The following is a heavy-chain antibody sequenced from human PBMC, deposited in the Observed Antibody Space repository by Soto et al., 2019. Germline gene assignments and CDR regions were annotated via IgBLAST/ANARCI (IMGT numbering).Heavy chain of an antibody. CDR2: IIPIFSSR. CDR1: RDTFNKYA. V-gene: IGHV1-69*01. CDR3: ARGGTDLGV. Sequence: QVQLVQSGAEVKKPGSSVKVSCKTSRDTFNKYAFNWVRQAHGQGLEWMGWIIPIFSSRNYAEKFQGRVTITADDSTSTAYMELRSLRFEDTTVYYCARGGTDLGVWGQGTTVSVSS. J-gene: IGHJ6*02.